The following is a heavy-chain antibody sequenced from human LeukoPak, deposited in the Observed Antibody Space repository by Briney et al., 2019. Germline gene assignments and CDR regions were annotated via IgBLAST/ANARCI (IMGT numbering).Heavy chain of an antibody. CDR1: GFTFSSYG. CDR2: IWYDGSNK. Sequence: PGRSLRLSCAASGFTFSSYGMHWVRQAPGKGLEWVAFIWYDGSNKYYADSVKGRFTISRDKSKNTLYLQMNSLRAEDTAVYYCARDVGYGRFDPWGQGTLVTASS. D-gene: IGHD5-12*01. CDR3: ARDVGYGRFDP. V-gene: IGHV3-33*01. J-gene: IGHJ5*02.